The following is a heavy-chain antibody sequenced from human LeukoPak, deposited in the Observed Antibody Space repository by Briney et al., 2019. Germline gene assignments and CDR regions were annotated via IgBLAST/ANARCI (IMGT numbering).Heavy chain of an antibody. J-gene: IGHJ4*02. Sequence: SVKVSCKASGGTFSSYAISWVRQAPGQGLERMGGIIPIFGTANYAQKFQGRVTITTDESTSTAYMELSSLRSEDTAVYYYARGGVSIAARFDYWGQGTLVTVSS. CDR2: IIPIFGTA. CDR3: ARGGVSIAARFDY. V-gene: IGHV1-69*05. D-gene: IGHD6-6*01. CDR1: GGTFSSYA.